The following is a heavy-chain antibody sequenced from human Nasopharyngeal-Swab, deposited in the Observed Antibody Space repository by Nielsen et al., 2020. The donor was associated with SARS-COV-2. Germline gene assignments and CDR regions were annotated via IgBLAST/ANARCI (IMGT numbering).Heavy chain of an antibody. D-gene: IGHD6-19*01. CDR3: ARGSSQTSFDY. CDR2: IWYDGSNT. Sequence: GGSLRLSCVASGYSFRTYGMHWVRQAPGKGLEWVANIWYDGSNTYLADSVKGRFTISRDNSKNTLFLHMSSLRAEDTALYFCARGSSQTSFDYWGQGALVTVSS. V-gene: IGHV3-33*08. J-gene: IGHJ4*02. CDR1: GYSFRTYG.